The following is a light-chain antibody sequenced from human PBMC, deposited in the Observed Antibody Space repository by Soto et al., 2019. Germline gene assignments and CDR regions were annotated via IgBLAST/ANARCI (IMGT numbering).Light chain of an antibody. CDR2: DAS. CDR1: QDISEY. Sequence: DIQMTQSPSSLSASVGDRVTITCQASQDISEYLNWYQQKPGKAPNLLIHDASNLETGVPSRFSGSGSGTHFTFTISNLQTEDFATYYCQQYDNLPLRFGGGTKVEIK. J-gene: IGKJ4*02. V-gene: IGKV1-33*01. CDR3: QQYDNLPLR.